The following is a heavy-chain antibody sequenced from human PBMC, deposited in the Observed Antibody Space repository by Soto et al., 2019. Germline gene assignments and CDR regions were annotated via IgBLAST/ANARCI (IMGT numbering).Heavy chain of an antibody. D-gene: IGHD3-16*02. CDR2: IYYSGST. CDR3: GGYRGTAGNY. Sequence: SETLSLTCTASSDSMNSYYWNWIRQPPGKGLEWIGYIYYSGSTNYNPSLKSRVTISVDTSKNQFSLKLSSVTAADTAVYYFGGYRGTAGNYWGEGALATVPS. J-gene: IGHJ4*02. V-gene: IGHV4-59*12. CDR1: SDSMNSYY.